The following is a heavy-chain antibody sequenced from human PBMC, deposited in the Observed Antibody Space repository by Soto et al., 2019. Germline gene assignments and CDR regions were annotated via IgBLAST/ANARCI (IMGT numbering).Heavy chain of an antibody. CDR2: ISHKGDT. V-gene: IGHV4-39*01. D-gene: IGHD3-9*01. J-gene: IGHJ4*02. Sequence: TLSLTCTVSGDSVSTYDSYWGAIRQPPGKGLEWIGTISHKGDTFYNPSLESRVTMSVDTSRNQFSLKLSSVTAADTAVYYCARSYFDRNRPFTFWGQGTLVTVSS. CDR3: ARSYFDRNRPFTF. CDR1: GDSVSTYDSY.